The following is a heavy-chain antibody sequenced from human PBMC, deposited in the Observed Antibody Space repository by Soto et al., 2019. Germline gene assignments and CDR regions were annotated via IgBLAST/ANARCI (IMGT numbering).Heavy chain of an antibody. V-gene: IGHV5-51*01. J-gene: IGHJ6*02. Sequence: GESLKISCKGSGYSFTSYWIGWVRQMPGKGLKWMGIIYPGDSDTRYSPSFQGQVTISADKSISTAHLQWSSLKASDTAMYYCARRGPSQDYYYYGMDVWGQGTTVTVSS. CDR3: ARRGPSQDYYYYGMDV. CDR1: GYSFTSYW. CDR2: IYPGDSDT.